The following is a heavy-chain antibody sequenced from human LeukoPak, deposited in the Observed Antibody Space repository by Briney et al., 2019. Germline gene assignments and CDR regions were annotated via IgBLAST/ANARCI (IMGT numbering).Heavy chain of an antibody. CDR2: IYYSGST. V-gene: IGHV4-59*01. CDR3: ARDGGTY. Sequence: SETLSLTCTVSGGSISSYYWSWIRQPPGKGLEWIGYIYYSGSTNYNPSLKSRVTISVDTSKDQFSLKLSSVTAADTAVYYCARDGGTYWGQGTLVTVSS. J-gene: IGHJ4*02. D-gene: IGHD3-16*01. CDR1: GGSISSYY.